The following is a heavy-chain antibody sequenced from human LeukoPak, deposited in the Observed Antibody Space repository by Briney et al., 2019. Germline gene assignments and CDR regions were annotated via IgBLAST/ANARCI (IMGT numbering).Heavy chain of an antibody. CDR1: GGTFSSYV. D-gene: IGHD6-13*01. V-gene: IGHV1-69*13. J-gene: IGHJ4*02. CDR3: ARADSSTFYYLDY. CDR2: IIPIFGTA. Sequence: SVKVSCKASGGTFSSYVISRVRQAPGQGLEWMGGIIPIFGTANYAQKFQGRVTITADESTSTAYMELSSLRSEDTAVYYCARADSSTFYYLDYWGQGTLVTVSS.